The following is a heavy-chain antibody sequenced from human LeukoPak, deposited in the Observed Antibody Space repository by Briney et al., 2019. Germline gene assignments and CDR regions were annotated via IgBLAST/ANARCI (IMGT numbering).Heavy chain of an antibody. V-gene: IGHV3-64*01. CDR1: GFTFSSYA. J-gene: IGHJ4*02. CDR2: ISGNGGNT. D-gene: IGHD2-15*01. CDR3: ARDSCSGDRCWRYFVN. Sequence: GGSLRLSCAASGFTFSSYAMHWVRQAPGKGLEYVSAISGNGGNTFYANSVKGRFTISRDNSKNTLYLQMGSLKPEDMAVCYCARDSCSGDRCWRYFVNWGQGTLVTVSS.